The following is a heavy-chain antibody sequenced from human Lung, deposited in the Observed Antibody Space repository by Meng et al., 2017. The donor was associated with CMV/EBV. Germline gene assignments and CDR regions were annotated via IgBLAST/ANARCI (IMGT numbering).Heavy chain of an antibody. CDR1: GASISSGTRY. Sequence: SETLSLXXSVSGASISSGTRYWGWIRQPPGKGLEWIGSIYSGGQTFYSPSLRSRVTLAVDRTKNQFSLKMTSVTAADTAVYFCAKFPDRRDTGFWGRGALVTFSS. V-gene: IGHV4-39*01. CDR3: AKFPDRRDTGF. CDR2: IYSGGQT. J-gene: IGHJ4*02. D-gene: IGHD1-14*01.